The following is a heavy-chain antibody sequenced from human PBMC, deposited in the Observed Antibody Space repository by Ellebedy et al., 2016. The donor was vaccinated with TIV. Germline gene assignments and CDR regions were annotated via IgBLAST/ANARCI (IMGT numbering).Heavy chain of an antibody. CDR2: IHPSSGGK. CDR1: GFTFTGYY. Sequence: ASVKVSCKASGFTFTGYYVHWVRQAPGQGLEWMGWIHPSSGGKDYAQKFQGRVTMTRDTSINTGYMELSGLKSDDTAVYYCATFPYISTSSAYWGQGTLVTVSS. CDR3: ATFPYISTSSAY. J-gene: IGHJ4*02. D-gene: IGHD3-3*02. V-gene: IGHV1-2*02.